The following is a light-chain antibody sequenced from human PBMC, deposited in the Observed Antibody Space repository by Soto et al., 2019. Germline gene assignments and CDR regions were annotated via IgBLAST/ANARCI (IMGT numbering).Light chain of an antibody. J-gene: IGLJ1*01. V-gene: IGLV2-14*01. CDR3: NSYTGSSTYV. CDR2: DVS. CDR1: TSDVGRYNY. Sequence: QSVLTQPASVSGSPGQSITISCTGTTSDVGRYNYVSWYQQHPGKAPKLIIYDVSNRPSGVSNRFSGSKSGNTASLTISGLQAEDEADYYCNSYTGSSTYVFGTGPKLTVL.